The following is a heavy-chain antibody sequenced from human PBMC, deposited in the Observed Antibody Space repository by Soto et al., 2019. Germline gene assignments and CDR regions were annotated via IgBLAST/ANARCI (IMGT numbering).Heavy chain of an antibody. CDR3: ARVWFLDY. Sequence: PGXSLRLSCAASGFTFSTYWMSWVRQTPGXXXXXXXXIXXXGSXXQYXXXXXXXSXXXTXXXKNSIYMQMNRLRGEDTAVYYCARVWFLDYWGQGTLVNVSS. D-gene: IGHD2-21*01. CDR2: IXXXGSXX. V-gene: IGHV3-7*03. CDR1: GFTFSTYW. J-gene: IGHJ4*02.